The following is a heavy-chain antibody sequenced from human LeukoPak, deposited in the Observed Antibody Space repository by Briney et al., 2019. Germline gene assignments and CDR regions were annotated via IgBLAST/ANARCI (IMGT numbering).Heavy chain of an antibody. CDR2: IYYSGST. Sequence: SETLSLTCTVSGGSISSSSYYWGWIRQPPGKGLEWIGSIYYSGSTYYNPSLKSRVTISVDTSKNQFSLKLSSVTAADTAVYYCARDMCSGGSCYGLGAFDIWGQGTMVTVSS. CDR3: ARDMCSGGSCYGLGAFDI. D-gene: IGHD2-15*01. CDR1: GGSISSSSYY. V-gene: IGHV4-39*07. J-gene: IGHJ3*02.